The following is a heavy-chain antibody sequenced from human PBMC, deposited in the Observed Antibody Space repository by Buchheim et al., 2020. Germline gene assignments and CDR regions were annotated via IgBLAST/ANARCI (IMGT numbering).Heavy chain of an antibody. CDR3: ARDRRITGLPNYFDY. V-gene: IGHV3-66*02. D-gene: IGHD3-16*01. CDR2: IYSGGST. J-gene: IGHJ4*02. CDR1: GFTVSSNY. Sequence: EVQLVESGGGLVQPGGSLRLSCAASGFTVSSNYMSWVRQAPGKGLEWVSVIYSGGSTYYADSVKGRFTISRDNSKNTLYLQMSSLRAEDTAVYYCARDRRITGLPNYFDYWGQGAL.